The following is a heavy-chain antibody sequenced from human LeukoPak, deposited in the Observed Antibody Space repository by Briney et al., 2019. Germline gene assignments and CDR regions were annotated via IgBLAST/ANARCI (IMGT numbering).Heavy chain of an antibody. D-gene: IGHD3-22*01. Sequence: ASLKVSCKASGYTFTSYYMHWVRQAPGQGLEWMGIINPSGGSTSYAQKFQGRVTMTRDTSTSTVYMELRSLRSDDTAMYYCAREYRDYYDSSGNYLDYWGQGTLVTVSS. J-gene: IGHJ4*02. CDR2: INPSGGST. CDR1: GYTFTSYY. CDR3: AREYRDYYDSSGNYLDY. V-gene: IGHV1-46*01.